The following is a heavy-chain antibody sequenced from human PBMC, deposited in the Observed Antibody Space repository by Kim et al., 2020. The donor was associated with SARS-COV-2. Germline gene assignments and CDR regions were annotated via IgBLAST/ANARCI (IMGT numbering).Heavy chain of an antibody. V-gene: IGHV4-34*01. CDR2: INHSGST. CDR1: GGSFSGHY. D-gene: IGHD1-1*01. CDR3: ARVDDV. Sequence: SETLSLTCTVYGGSFSGHYWSWIRQPPGKGLEWIGEINHSGSTNYNPSLNSRVTISIDTSENQFSLRLSSVTTADTAIYYCARVDDVWDQGALVTVSS. J-gene: IGHJ4*02.